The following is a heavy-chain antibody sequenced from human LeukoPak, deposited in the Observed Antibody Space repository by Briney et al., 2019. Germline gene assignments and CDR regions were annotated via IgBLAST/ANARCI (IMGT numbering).Heavy chain of an antibody. D-gene: IGHD1-26*01. CDR2: IDREGNEK. V-gene: IGHV3-7*01. CDR1: GFAFSDYW. CDR3: ARVGTWELQRVFDF. Sequence: GGSLRLSCATFGFAFSDYWMTWVRQVPGKGLEWVANIDREGNEKYYVDSVKGRFTISRDNAKNSVDLQMDSLRVEDTAVYYCARVGTWELQRVFDFWGQGTLVTVSS. J-gene: IGHJ4*02.